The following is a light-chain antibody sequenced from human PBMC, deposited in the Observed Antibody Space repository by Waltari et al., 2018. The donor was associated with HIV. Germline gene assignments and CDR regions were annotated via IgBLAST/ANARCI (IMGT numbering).Light chain of an antibody. CDR2: STN. Sequence: QTVVTQEPSFSVSPGGTVTLTCGLSSGSVSTSYYPSWYQPTPGQAPRTLNYSTNTRSSGVPDRFSGSILGNKAALTSTGAQADDESDYYCGLYMGSGIWVFGGGTKLTVL. V-gene: IGLV8-61*01. J-gene: IGLJ2*01. CDR1: SGSVSTSYY. CDR3: GLYMGSGIWV.